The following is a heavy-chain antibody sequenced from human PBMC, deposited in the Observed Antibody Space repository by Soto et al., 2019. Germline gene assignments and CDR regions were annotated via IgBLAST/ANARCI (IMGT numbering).Heavy chain of an antibody. Sequence: ASVKVSCKASGDTFTSYGISWVRQAPGQGLEWMGWISAYNGNTKYAQDLQGRVTMTTDRSTSTAYMELRSLRSDDTAVYYCARFSGGVYNAYYFYYGMDVWGQGTRVTVSS. D-gene: IGHD3-3*01. CDR3: ARFSGGVYNAYYFYYGMDV. J-gene: IGHJ6*02. CDR2: ISAYNGNT. V-gene: IGHV1-18*01. CDR1: GDTFTSYG.